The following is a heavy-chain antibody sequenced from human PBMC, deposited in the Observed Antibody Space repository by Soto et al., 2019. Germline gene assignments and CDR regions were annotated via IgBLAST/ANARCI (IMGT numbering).Heavy chain of an antibody. CDR2: IWYDGSNK. CDR1: GFTFSSYG. J-gene: IGHJ4*02. CDR3: ARGRSYGDYFDY. V-gene: IGHV3-33*01. Sequence: QVQLVESGGGVVQPGRSLRLSCAASGFTFSSYGMHWVRQAPGKGLEWVAVIWYDGSNKYYADSVKGRFTISRDNSKNTLYLQMNSLRAEDTAVYYCARGRSYGDYFDYWCQGTLVTVS. D-gene: IGHD1-26*01.